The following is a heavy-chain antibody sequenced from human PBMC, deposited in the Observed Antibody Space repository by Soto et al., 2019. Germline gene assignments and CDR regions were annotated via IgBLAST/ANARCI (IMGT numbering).Heavy chain of an antibody. CDR1: GYTFSDYY. Sequence: RASVKVSCKASGYTFSDYYLHWIRQAPGQGLEWMGVVNPSDGSARYTQKFQGRATLTRGTSTSTVYMELSSLRPEDTALYYCAKDRSTILSPFEHRGQGTLVTVPS. CDR2: VNPSDGSA. V-gene: IGHV1-46*01. D-gene: IGHD5-12*01. CDR3: AKDRSTILSPFEH. J-gene: IGHJ4*02.